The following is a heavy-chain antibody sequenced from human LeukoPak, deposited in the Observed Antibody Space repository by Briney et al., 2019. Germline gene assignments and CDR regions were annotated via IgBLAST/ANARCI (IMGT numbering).Heavy chain of an antibody. J-gene: IGHJ6*03. D-gene: IGHD6-13*01. CDR1: GFTFSSYA. Sequence: GGSLRLSCAASGFTFSSYAMHWVRQAPGKGLEWVAVISYDGSNKYYADSVKGRFTISRDNSKNTLYLQMNSLRAEDTAVYYCASVTKQDNSRHYYYYYMDVWGKGTTVTVSS. CDR3: ASVTKQDNSRHYYYYYMDV. V-gene: IGHV3-30*04. CDR2: ISYDGSNK.